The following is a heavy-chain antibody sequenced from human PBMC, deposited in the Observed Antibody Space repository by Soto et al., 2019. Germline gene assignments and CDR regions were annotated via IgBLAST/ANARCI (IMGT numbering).Heavy chain of an antibody. CDR3: ARGTSSSTSYYYYALDV. D-gene: IGHD1-7*01. CDR1: GGTFNNYA. J-gene: IGHJ6*02. Sequence: QVLLEQSGAEVKKPGSSVRISCKASGGTFNNYAISWVRQAPGQGLEWVGGIIPIFGSGNYAQIFQDRVTLTTDEVRTTAYMEMNSLTSEDTAIYFCARGTSSSTSYYYYALDVWGQGTTVTVSS. V-gene: IGHV1-69*05. CDR2: IIPIFGSG.